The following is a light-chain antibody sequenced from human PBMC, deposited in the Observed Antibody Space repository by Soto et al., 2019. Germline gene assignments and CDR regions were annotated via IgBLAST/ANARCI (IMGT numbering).Light chain of an antibody. V-gene: IGLV2-14*01. Sequence: QSALTQPASVSGSPGQSITISCTGTSSDFGGFNHVSWYQHHPGKAPKLIIYEVTYRPSGVSNRFSGSKSGYTASLTISGLQAEDEADYYCSSYTNINTRACVFGTGTKVTVL. CDR3: SSYTNINTRACV. J-gene: IGLJ1*01. CDR2: EVT. CDR1: SSDFGGFNH.